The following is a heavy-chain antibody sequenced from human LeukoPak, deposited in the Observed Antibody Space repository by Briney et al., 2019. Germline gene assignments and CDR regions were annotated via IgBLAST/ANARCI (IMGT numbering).Heavy chain of an antibody. CDR1: GFTFSSYG. D-gene: IGHD3-10*01. CDR3: AREPSPMVRGYSLAY. V-gene: IGHV3-30*02. CDR2: IRYDGSNK. J-gene: IGHJ4*02. Sequence: GGSLRLSCAASGFTFSSYGMHWVRQAPGKGLEWVAFIRYDGSNKYYADSVKGRFTISRDNSKNTLYLQMNSLRAEDTAVYYCAREPSPMVRGYSLAYWGQGTLVTVSS.